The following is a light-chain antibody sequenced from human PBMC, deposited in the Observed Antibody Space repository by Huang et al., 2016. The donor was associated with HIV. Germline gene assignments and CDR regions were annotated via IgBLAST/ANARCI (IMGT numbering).Light chain of an antibody. CDR1: NSISSY. Sequence: DIQMTQSPSSLSASVGDRVTITCRASNSISSYLNWYQQKPGKAPRILIYVTSSLQTGVPERFSGSGSGTDVTLTISSLQPEDFAIYYCQQTYGTPPMYTFGQGTRLEIK. J-gene: IGKJ2*01. CDR3: QQTYGTPPMYT. CDR2: VTS. V-gene: IGKV1-39*01.